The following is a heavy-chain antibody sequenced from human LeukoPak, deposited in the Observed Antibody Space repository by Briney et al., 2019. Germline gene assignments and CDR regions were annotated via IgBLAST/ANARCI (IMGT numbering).Heavy chain of an antibody. V-gene: IGHV3-74*01. J-gene: IGHJ4*02. CDR3: ARDRVYGGRLDY. Sequence: GGSLRLSCAASGFTFSTYWMHWVRQAPGKGLVWVSHINTDGRTTNYADSVKGRFTVSRDNAKNTLYLQMNSLRAEDTAVYYCARDRVYGGRLDYWGQGTLVTVSS. CDR2: INTDGRTT. CDR1: GFTFSTYW. D-gene: IGHD4-23*01.